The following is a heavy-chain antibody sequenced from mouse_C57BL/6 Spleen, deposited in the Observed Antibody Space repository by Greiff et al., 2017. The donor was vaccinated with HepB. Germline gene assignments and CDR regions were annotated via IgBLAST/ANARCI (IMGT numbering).Heavy chain of an antibody. CDR1: GYSFTGYY. Sequence: VQLKESGPELVKPGASVKISCKASGYSFTGYYMNWVKQSPEKSLEWIGEINPSTGGTTYNQKFKAKATLTVDKSSSTAYMQLKSLTSEDSAVYYCARYYDYDNYAMDYWGQGTSVTVSS. V-gene: IGHV1-42*01. D-gene: IGHD2-4*01. CDR2: INPSTGGT. CDR3: ARYYDYDNYAMDY. J-gene: IGHJ4*01.